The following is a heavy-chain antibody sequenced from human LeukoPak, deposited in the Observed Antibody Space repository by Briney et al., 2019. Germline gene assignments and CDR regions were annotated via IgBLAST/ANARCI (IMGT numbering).Heavy chain of an antibody. V-gene: IGHV1-46*01. J-gene: IGHJ4*02. CDR2: INPSGGST. Sequence: ASVKVSCKASGYTFTSYYMHWVRQAPGQGLEWMGIINPSGGSTSYAQKFQGRVTMTRDMSTSTVYMELSSLRSEDTAVYYCARASFGVVIQRPDFDYWGQGTLVTVSS. D-gene: IGHD3-3*01. CDR1: GYTFTSYY. CDR3: ARASFGVVIQRPDFDY.